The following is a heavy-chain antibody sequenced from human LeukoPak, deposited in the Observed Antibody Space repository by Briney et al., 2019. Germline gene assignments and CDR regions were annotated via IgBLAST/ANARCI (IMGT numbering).Heavy chain of an antibody. CDR3: ARGSDYYDSSGYYYG. V-gene: IGHV1-18*01. CDR1: GYTFTSYG. CDR2: ISAYNGNT. Sequence: ASVTVSCKTSGYTFTSYGISWVRQAPGQGLEWMGWISAYNGNTNYAQKLQGRVTMTTDTSTSTAYMELRSLRSDDTAVYYCARGSDYYDSSGYYYGWGQGTLVTVSS. D-gene: IGHD3-22*01. J-gene: IGHJ4*02.